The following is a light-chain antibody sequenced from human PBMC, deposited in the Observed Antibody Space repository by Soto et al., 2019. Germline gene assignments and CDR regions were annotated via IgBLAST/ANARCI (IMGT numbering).Light chain of an antibody. CDR3: QQYNSYSWT. V-gene: IGKV1-5*03. Sequence: DIQMTQSPSTLSASVGDRVTITCRASQSISSWLAWYQQKPGKAPKLLIYKASSLESGVPSRFRGSGSGTEFTLTLSRLQPDDFSTYYSQQYNSYSWTFGQGTKV. J-gene: IGKJ1*01. CDR1: QSISSW. CDR2: KAS.